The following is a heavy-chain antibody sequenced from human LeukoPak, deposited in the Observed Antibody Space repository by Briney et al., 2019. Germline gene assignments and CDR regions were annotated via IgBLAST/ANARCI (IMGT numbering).Heavy chain of an antibody. CDR2: ISYDGSNK. J-gene: IGHJ4*02. V-gene: IGHV3-30*18. CDR1: GFTFSSYG. CDR3: AKDRDTFDY. D-gene: IGHD5-18*01. Sequence: PGGSLRLSCAASGFTFSSYGMHWVRQAPGKGLEWVAVISYDGSNKYYADSVKGRFTISRDNSKNTLYLQMNSLRAEDTAVYYCAKDRDTFDYWGQGTLVTVSS.